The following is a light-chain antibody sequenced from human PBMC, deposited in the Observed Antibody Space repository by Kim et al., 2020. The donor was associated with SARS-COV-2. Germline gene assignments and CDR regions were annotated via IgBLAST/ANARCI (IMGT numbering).Light chain of an antibody. CDR3: QQSYSAPYT. J-gene: IGKJ2*01. CDR2: AAS. Sequence: SASVGASVTITCRASQTISGYLNWYQQKPGKAPKVLIYAASSLRSGVPSRFSGGGSGTDFTLTINSLQPEDLATYYCQQSYSAPYTFGRGTKLEI. V-gene: IGKV1-39*01. CDR1: QTISGY.